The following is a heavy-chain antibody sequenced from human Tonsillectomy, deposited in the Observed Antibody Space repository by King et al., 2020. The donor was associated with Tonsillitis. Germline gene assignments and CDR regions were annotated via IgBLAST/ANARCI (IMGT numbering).Heavy chain of an antibody. CDR3: VRYEGGVFDP. CDR1: IGSITGGTYY. J-gene: IGHJ5*02. D-gene: IGHD2-15*01. Sequence: VQLQESGPGLVKPSQTLSLTCTVSIGSITGGTYYWSWIRHHPGKGLEWIGYIYDSEKTSYNPSLKSRLTISLDTSKNQFSLKLTSVTAADTAIYYCVRYEGGVFDPWGQGTLVTVSS. CDR2: IYDSEKT. V-gene: IGHV4-31*03.